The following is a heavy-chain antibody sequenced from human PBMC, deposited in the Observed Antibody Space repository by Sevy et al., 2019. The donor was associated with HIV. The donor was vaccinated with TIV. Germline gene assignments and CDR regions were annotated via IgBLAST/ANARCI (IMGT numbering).Heavy chain of an antibody. J-gene: IGHJ4*02. CDR3: ARDHPSTAPFDY. Sequence: GGSLRLSCVSSGFTFSNFWMSWVRQAPGKGLEFVANIKQDGSENFYADFVKGRFTIYRDNAENSLFLQMNNLRVEESAVYYCARDHPSTAPFDYWGQGTLVTASS. CDR2: IKQDGSEN. V-gene: IGHV3-7*03. CDR1: GFTFSNFW. D-gene: IGHD2-21*02.